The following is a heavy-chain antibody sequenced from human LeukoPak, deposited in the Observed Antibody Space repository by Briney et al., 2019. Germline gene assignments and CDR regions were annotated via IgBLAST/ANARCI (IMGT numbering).Heavy chain of an antibody. CDR2: ISWNSGSI. CDR1: GFTFSSYA. J-gene: IGHJ4*02. Sequence: GGSLRLSCVASGFTFSSYAMHWVRQAPGKGLEWVSGISWNSGSIGYADSVKGRFTISRDNAKNSLYLQMNSLRAEDTALYYCAKDMGYYDSSGSFDYWGQGTLVTVSS. CDR3: AKDMGYYDSSGSFDY. D-gene: IGHD3-22*01. V-gene: IGHV3-9*01.